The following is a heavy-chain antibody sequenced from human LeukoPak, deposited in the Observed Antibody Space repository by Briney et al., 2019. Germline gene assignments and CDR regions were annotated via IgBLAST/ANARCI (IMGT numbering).Heavy chain of an antibody. CDR1: GFTFSSYE. CDR2: ISSSGSTI. V-gene: IGHV3-48*03. CDR3: ASLAVAGDYFDY. Sequence: GGSLRLSCAASGFTFSSYEMNWIRQAPGKGLEWVSYISSSGSTIYYADSVKGRFTISRDNAKNSLYLQMNSLRAEDTAVYYGASLAVAGDYFDYWGQGTLVTVSS. D-gene: IGHD6-19*01. J-gene: IGHJ4*02.